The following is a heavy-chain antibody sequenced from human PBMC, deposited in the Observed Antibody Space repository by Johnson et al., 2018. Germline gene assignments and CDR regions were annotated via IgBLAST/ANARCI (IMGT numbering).Heavy chain of an antibody. Sequence: VQLVESGGGLIQPGGSLRLSCAASGFAISSNYMRWVRQAPGKGLECVSVIYSGGGTRYADPVKGRFTISRDNSKTTLYLQMNSLGAEDTAVYYCASRVYWGQGTLVTVSA. CDR2: IYSGGGT. CDR1: GFAISSNY. V-gene: IGHV3-53*01. J-gene: IGHJ4*02. CDR3: ASRVY.